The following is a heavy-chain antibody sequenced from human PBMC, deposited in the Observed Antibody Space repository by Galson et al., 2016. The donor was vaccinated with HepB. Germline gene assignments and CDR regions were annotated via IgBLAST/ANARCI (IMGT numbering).Heavy chain of an antibody. CDR2: ISAYNGKT. CDR1: GGSFSNYA. V-gene: IGHV1-18*01. D-gene: IGHD4-17*01. J-gene: IGHJ4*02. Sequence: SVKVSCKASGGSFSNYAISWVRQAPGQGLEWMAWISAYNGKTNYAQALQDRVTMTTDTSTSTAYMELRSLKPDDTAVYYCTRDGPDYGDYINFDYWGQGTLVTVSS. CDR3: TRDGPDYGDYINFDY.